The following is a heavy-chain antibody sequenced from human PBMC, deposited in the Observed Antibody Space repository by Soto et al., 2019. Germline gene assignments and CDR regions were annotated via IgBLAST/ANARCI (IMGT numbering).Heavy chain of an antibody. CDR1: GGSFKRGSYS. CDR3: SRDFASFDS. Sequence: QVQLQESGPGLVKPSETLSLTCTDSGGSFKRGSYSWSWIRQPPGKGLEWIGYVYHTGSTSYNPSLKRPFSISMDTSKNQFSLNLDSVTAPDTAVYFCSRDFASFDSWGQGPLVTFSS. V-gene: IGHV4-61*01. CDR2: VYHTGST. D-gene: IGHD3-3*01. J-gene: IGHJ4*02.